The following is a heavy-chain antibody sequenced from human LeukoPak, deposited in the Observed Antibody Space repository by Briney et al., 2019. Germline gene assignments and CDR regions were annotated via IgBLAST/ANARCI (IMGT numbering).Heavy chain of an antibody. CDR1: GFTFSSYS. J-gene: IGHJ6*03. D-gene: IGHD1-26*01. CDR3: ARTFGGATRKGYYYYYMDV. CDR2: ISGSSTYI. V-gene: IGHV3-21*01. Sequence: GGSLRLSCAASGFTFSSYSMNWVRQAPGKGLEWVSSISGSSTYIYYAGSVKGRFTISRDNAKNSLYLQMNSLRAEDTAVYYCARTFGGATRKGYYYYYMDVWGKGTTVTVSS.